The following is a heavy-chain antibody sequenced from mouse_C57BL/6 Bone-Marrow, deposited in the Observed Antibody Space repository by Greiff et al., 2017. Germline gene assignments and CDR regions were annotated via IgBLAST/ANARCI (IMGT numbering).Heavy chain of an antibody. CDR2: IDPSDSYT. D-gene: IGHD1-1*01. V-gene: IGHV1-69*01. CDR3: ARDYGSSLFAY. J-gene: IGHJ3*01. CDR1: GYTFTSYW. Sequence: VQLQQPGAELVMPGASVKLSCKASGYTFTSYWMHWVKQRPGQGLEWIGEIDPSDSYTNYNQKFTGKSTLTVDKSSSTAYMQLSSLTSEDSAVYYCARDYGSSLFAYWGQGTLVTVSA.